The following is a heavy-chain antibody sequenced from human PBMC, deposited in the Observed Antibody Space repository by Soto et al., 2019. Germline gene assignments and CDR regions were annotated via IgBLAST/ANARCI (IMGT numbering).Heavy chain of an antibody. V-gene: IGHV3-33*01. CDR3: ASVEGGRAVRYYYGMDA. Sequence: GGSLRLSCAASGFTFSNDGMHWVRQTPGKGLEWVAVIWYDGSNKYYADSVKGRFTISRDNSKNTLYLQMNSLRAEDTAVYYCASVEGGRAVRYYYGMDAWRQGTTVTVSS. D-gene: IGHD1-26*01. CDR2: IWYDGSNK. CDR1: GFTFSNDG. J-gene: IGHJ6*02.